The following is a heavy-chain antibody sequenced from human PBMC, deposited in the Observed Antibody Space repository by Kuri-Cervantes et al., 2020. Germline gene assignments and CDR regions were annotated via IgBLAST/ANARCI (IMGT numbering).Heavy chain of an antibody. D-gene: IGHD6-13*01. V-gene: IGHV4-59*01. Sequence: SETLSLTCTVSGGSISSYYWSWIRQPPGKGLEWIGYIHYSGSTNYNPSLKRRVTISVDASKNQFSLKLSSVTAADTAVYYCARGPNSSSWGWAFDIWGQGTMVTVSS. CDR1: GGSISSYY. CDR3: ARGPNSSSWGWAFDI. CDR2: IHYSGST. J-gene: IGHJ3*02.